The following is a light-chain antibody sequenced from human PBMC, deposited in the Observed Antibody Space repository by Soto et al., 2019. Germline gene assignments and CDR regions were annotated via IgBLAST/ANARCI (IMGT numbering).Light chain of an antibody. CDR1: QSVSSSY. V-gene: IGKV3-20*01. Sequence: EIVLTQSPGTLSLSPGERATLSCRASQSVSSSYLAWYQQKPGQAPRLLIYGASNRATGIPDRFSGSGSGTDFTLSISRLETEDFAVYFCQHYGISRFTFGPGTKVDIK. CDR3: QHYGISRFT. CDR2: GAS. J-gene: IGKJ3*01.